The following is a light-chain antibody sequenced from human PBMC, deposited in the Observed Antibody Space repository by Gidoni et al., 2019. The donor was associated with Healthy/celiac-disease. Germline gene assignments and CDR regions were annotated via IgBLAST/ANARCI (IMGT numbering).Light chain of an antibody. V-gene: IGKV3-20*01. CDR1: QSVSSSY. Sequence: EIVLTQSPGTLSLSPGKRATLSCRASQSVSSSYLAWYQQKPGQAPRLLIYGASSRATGIPDRFSSSGSGTDFTLTISRLEPEDFAVYYCQQYGNSPPWTFGQGTKVEIK. CDR2: GAS. J-gene: IGKJ1*01. CDR3: QQYGNSPPWT.